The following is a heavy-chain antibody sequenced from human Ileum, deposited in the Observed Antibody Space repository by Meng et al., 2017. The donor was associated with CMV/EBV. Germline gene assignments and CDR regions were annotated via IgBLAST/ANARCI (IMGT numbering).Heavy chain of an antibody. CDR3: ARVRVYGSGIGRWFDP. V-gene: IGHV4-30-4*01. CDR1: GSIRNGDSY. J-gene: IGHJ5*02. Sequence: GSIRNGDSYWSWIRPPPGKGLELIAYMYYSGRTYYHPSLKSRVSISVDTSKSQFSLRLNSVTAADTAVYYCARVRVYGSGIGRWFDPWGQGTLVTVSS. CDR2: MYYSGRT. D-gene: IGHD3-10*01.